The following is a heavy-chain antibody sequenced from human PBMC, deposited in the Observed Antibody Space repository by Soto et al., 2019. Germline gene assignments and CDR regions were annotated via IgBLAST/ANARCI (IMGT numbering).Heavy chain of an antibody. CDR2: ISGYNGDT. CDR3: ARDGDCTGGDCYAS. D-gene: IGHD2-8*02. CDR1: GYTFTNFG. Sequence: QVQLVQSGAEVKKPGASVKVSCKATGYTFTNFGISWVRQAPGQGLEWMGWISGYNGDTIYAQNLQDRVSMTTDTYTTTAYMELRSLRSDDTAVYYCARDGDCTGGDCYASWGQGTRVTVSS. J-gene: IGHJ5*01. V-gene: IGHV1-18*01.